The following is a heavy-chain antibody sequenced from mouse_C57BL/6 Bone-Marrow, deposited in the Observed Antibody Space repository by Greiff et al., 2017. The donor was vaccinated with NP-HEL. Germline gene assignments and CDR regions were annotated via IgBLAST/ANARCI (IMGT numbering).Heavy chain of an antibody. Sequence: VQLVESGAELVKPGASVKISCKASGYAFSSYWMNWVKQRPGKGLEWIGQIYPGDGDTNYNGKFKGKATLTADKSSSTAYMQLSSLTSEDSAVYFCARRGIYYDYDYAMDYWGQGTSVTVSS. CDR2: IYPGDGDT. CDR3: ARRGIYYDYDYAMDY. J-gene: IGHJ4*01. CDR1: GYAFSSYW. D-gene: IGHD2-4*01. V-gene: IGHV1-80*01.